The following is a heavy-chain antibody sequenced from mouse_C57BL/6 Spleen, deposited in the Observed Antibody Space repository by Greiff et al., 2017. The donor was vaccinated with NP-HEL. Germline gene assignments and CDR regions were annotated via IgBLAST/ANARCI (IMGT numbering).Heavy chain of an antibody. CDR1: GYTFTDYE. Sequence: QVHVKQSGAELVRPGASVTLSCKASGYTFTDYEMHWVKQTPVHGLEWIGAIDPETGGTAYNQKFKGKAILTADKSSSTAYMELRSLTSEDSAVYYCTRWAYGNLYFDYWGQGTTLTVSS. D-gene: IGHD2-1*01. V-gene: IGHV1-15*01. CDR2: IDPETGGT. CDR3: TRWAYGNLYFDY. J-gene: IGHJ2*01.